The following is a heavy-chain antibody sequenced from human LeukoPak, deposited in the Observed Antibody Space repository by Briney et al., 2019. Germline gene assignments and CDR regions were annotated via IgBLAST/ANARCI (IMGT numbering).Heavy chain of an antibody. J-gene: IGHJ4*02. Sequence: GGSLRLSCAASGFTFSNAWMSWVRQTPGKGLAWVSSISSSSSYIYYADSVKGRFTISRDNAKNSLYLQMSSLRAEDTAVYYCARVGQDIVLVPAAAIFDYWGQGTLVTVSS. D-gene: IGHD2-2*01. V-gene: IGHV3-21*01. CDR1: GFTFSNAW. CDR2: ISSSSSYI. CDR3: ARVGQDIVLVPAAAIFDY.